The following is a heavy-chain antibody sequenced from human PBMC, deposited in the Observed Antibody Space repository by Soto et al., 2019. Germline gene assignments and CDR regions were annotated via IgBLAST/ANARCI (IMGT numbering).Heavy chain of an antibody. CDR2: IDWDDDK. V-gene: IGHV2-70*01. CDR3: ARISGGAAAGPVDY. D-gene: IGHD6-13*01. CDR1: GFSLSTSGMC. J-gene: IGHJ4*02. Sequence: SGPTLVNPTQTLTLTCTFSGFSLSTSGMCVSWIRQPPGKALEWLALIDWDDDKYYSTSLKTRLTISKDTSKNQVVLTMTNMDPVDTATYYCARISGGAAAGPVDYWGQGTLVTVYS.